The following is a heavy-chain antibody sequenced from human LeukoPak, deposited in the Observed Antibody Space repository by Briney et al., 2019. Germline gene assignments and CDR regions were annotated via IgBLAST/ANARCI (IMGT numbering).Heavy chain of an antibody. J-gene: IGHJ4*02. Sequence: GGSLRLSCAASGFTFSSYTMNWVRQAPGKGLEWVSSISSSNTYIYYADSVKGRFTISRDNAKNSLYLQMNSLRAEDTALYYCAKALDYGSGSYPFDYWGQGTLVTVSS. V-gene: IGHV3-21*04. CDR3: AKALDYGSGSYPFDY. CDR1: GFTFSSYT. CDR2: ISSSNTYI. D-gene: IGHD3-10*01.